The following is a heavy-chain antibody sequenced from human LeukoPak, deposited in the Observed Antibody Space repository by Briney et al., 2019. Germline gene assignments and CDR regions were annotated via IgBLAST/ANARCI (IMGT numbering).Heavy chain of an antibody. CDR2: IKSGDSTT. D-gene: IGHD3-22*01. V-gene: IGHV1-46*01. J-gene: IGHJ6*02. CDR3: AKGIYYDSSGYAPTLYYYGMDV. CDR1: GYTFTNYY. Sequence: GASVKVSCKASGYTFTNYYIHWVRQAPGQGLEWMGIIKSGDSTTNYAQKFQGRVTMTRDTSTSTVYMELSSLRSEDTAVYYCAKGIYYDSSGYAPTLYYYGMDVWGQGTTVTVSS.